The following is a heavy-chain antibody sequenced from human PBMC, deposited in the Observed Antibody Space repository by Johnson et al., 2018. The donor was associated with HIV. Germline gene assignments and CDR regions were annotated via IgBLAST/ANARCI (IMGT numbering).Heavy chain of an antibody. Sequence: EVQLVESGGGLVQPGGSLRLSCAASGFTLSDHYMDWVRQAAGKGLEWVVRTKNKANSYTTEYAASVKGRFTISRDDSKNSLYLQRNSLKTEDTAVYYCSRVGVDYYDRGATYQNAFDIWGKGTMVTVSS. CDR2: TKNKANSYTT. CDR3: SRVGVDYYDRGATYQNAFDI. J-gene: IGHJ3*02. CDR1: GFTLSDHY. D-gene: IGHD3-22*01. V-gene: IGHV3-72*01.